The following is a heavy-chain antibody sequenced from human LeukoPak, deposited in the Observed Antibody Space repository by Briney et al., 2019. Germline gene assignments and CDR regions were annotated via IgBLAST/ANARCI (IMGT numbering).Heavy chain of an antibody. V-gene: IGHV3-15*01. J-gene: IGHJ4*02. CDR3: TTDKGGYGG. CDR1: GFTVSSNY. CDR2: IKSKTDGGTT. D-gene: IGHD4-23*01. Sequence: GGSLRLSCAASGFTVSSNYMSWVRQAPGKGLEWVGRIKSKTDGGTTDYAAPVKGRFTISRDDSKNTLYLQMNSLKTEDTAVYYCTTDKGGYGGWGQGTLVTVSS.